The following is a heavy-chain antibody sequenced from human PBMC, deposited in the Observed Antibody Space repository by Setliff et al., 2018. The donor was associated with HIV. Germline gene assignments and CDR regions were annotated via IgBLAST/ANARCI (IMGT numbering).Heavy chain of an antibody. J-gene: IGHJ4*02. D-gene: IGHD3-22*01. CDR2: IYNGGAS. CDR3: ARHFWNYYDSSGYSHFDY. CDR1: GGSITSYF. Sequence: PSETLSLTCTVSGGSITSYFWSWIRQPPGKGLEWIGTIYNGGASHYNPSLKSRVIIFLDTSKNQFSLELTSVTAADTAVYYCARHFWNYYDSSGYSHFDYWGQGTLVTVSS. V-gene: IGHV4-59*08.